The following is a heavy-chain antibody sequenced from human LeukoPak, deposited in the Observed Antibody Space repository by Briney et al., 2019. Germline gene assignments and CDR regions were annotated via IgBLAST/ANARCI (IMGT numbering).Heavy chain of an antibody. D-gene: IGHD3-22*01. CDR3: ARDMRHYYDSSGYLDY. Sequence: SETLSLTCTVSGGSISSSSYYWGWIRQPPGKGLEWIGSIYYSGSTYYNPSLKSRVTISVDTSKNQFSLKLSSVTAADTAVYYCARDMRHYYDSSGYLDYWGQGTLVTVSS. V-gene: IGHV4-39*02. CDR2: IYYSGST. J-gene: IGHJ4*02. CDR1: GGSISSSSYY.